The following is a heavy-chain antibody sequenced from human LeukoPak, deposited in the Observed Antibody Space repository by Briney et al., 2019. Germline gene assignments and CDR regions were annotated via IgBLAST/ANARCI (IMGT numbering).Heavy chain of an antibody. Sequence: PGRSLRLSCAASGLTFSSYNMDWVRQAPGKGLEWVSYISSSSRTIYYADAVKGRFTISRDNSKNSLYLQMNSLRDEDTAVYYCARDQVVVIPAAMFDYWGQGTLVTVSS. J-gene: IGHJ4*02. CDR2: ISSSSRTI. V-gene: IGHV3-48*02. CDR3: ARDQVVVIPAAMFDY. D-gene: IGHD2-2*01. CDR1: GLTFSSYN.